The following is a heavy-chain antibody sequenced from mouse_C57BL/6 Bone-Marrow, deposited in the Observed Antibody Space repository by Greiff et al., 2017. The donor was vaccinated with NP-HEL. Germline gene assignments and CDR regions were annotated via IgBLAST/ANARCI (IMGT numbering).Heavy chain of an antibody. CDR3: ARQTAWFAY. J-gene: IGHJ3*01. Sequence: DVKLVESGGGLVKPGGSLKLSCAASGFTFSDYGMHWVRQAPEKGLEWVAYISSGSSTIYYADTVKGRFTISRDNAKNTLFLQMTRLRSEDTAMYYCARQTAWFAYWGQGTLVTVSA. CDR2: ISSGSSTI. CDR1: GFTFSDYG. V-gene: IGHV5-17*01.